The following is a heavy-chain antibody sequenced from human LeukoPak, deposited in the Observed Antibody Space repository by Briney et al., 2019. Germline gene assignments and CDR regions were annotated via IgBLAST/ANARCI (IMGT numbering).Heavy chain of an antibody. V-gene: IGHV3-30*03. Sequence: GGSLRLSCAASGFTFSSYGMHWVRQAPGKGLEWVAVISYDGSNKYYADSVKGRFTISRDDSKNTLFLQMNSLRAEDTAVYYCAREYGGGSYLAFDIWGRGTMVTVSS. CDR1: GFTFSSYG. CDR2: ISYDGSNK. CDR3: AREYGGGSYLAFDI. J-gene: IGHJ3*02. D-gene: IGHD4-23*01.